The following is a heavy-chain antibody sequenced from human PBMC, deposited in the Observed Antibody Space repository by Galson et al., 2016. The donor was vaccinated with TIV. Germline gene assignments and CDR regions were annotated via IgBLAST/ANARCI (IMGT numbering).Heavy chain of an antibody. V-gene: IGHV1-18*01. Sequence: SVKVSCKASGYTFASYGITWVRQAPGQGLEWMGWISAYNGNTNYAHKLQGRATVTTDTSTSTAYMELRSLRSDDTAVYYCARHLRPGVVSPGLNYNMDVWGPGTTVIVS. J-gene: IGHJ6*02. CDR2: ISAYNGNT. D-gene: IGHD3-3*01. CDR1: GYTFASYG. CDR3: ARHLRPGVVSPGLNYNMDV.